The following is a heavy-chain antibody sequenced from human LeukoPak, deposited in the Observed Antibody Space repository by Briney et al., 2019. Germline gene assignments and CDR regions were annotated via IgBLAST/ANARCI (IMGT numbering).Heavy chain of an antibody. CDR2: IYYGGST. CDR1: GGSISSYY. Sequence: SETLSLTCTVSGGSISSYYWSWIRQPPGKGLEWIGYIYYGGSTNYNPSLKSRVTISVDTSKNQFSLKLSSVTAADTAVYYCARVGAAADYYFDYWGQGTLVTVSS. CDR3: ARVGAAADYYFDY. J-gene: IGHJ4*02. V-gene: IGHV4-59*01. D-gene: IGHD6-13*01.